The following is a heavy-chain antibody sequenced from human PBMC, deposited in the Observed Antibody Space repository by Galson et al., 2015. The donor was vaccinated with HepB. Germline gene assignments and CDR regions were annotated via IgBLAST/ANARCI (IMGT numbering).Heavy chain of an antibody. Sequence: SLRLSCAASGFTFSDYYMSWIRQAPGKGLEWVGRIKSKTDGGTTDYAAPVKGRFTISRDDSKNTLYLQMNSLKTEDTAVYYCTTHLYYDTSDYWGQGTLVTVSS. CDR2: IKSKTDGGTT. CDR1: GFTFSDYY. D-gene: IGHD3-22*01. CDR3: TTHLYYDTSDY. J-gene: IGHJ4*02. V-gene: IGHV3-15*01.